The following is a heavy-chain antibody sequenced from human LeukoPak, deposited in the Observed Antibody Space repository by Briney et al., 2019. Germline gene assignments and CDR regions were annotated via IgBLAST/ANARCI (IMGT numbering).Heavy chain of an antibody. J-gene: IGHJ4*02. Sequence: PGQSLRLSCAASGFTFSSYAMSWVRHPPGKGLEWVSAISGSGGSTYYADSGKGRFTNSRDNSKSTLYLQMNSLRAEDTAVYYCAKDTEDSNFDYWGQGTLVTVSS. D-gene: IGHD2-15*01. CDR2: ISGSGGST. V-gene: IGHV3-23*01. CDR3: AKDTEDSNFDY. CDR1: GFTFSSYA.